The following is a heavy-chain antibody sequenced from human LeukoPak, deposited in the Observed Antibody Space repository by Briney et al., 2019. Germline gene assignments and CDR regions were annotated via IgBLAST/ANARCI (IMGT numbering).Heavy chain of an antibody. D-gene: IGHD3-22*01. CDR1: GFTFSSYA. CDR2: ISGSGGST. Sequence: PGGSLRLSCAASGFTFSSYAMSWVRQAPGKGLEWVSAISGSGGSTYYADSVKGRFTISRDNSKNTLYLQMNSLRAEDTAVYYCAKRDGYYDSSGYYYFDYWGQGTLVTVSS. V-gene: IGHV3-23*01. CDR3: AKRDGYYDSSGYYYFDY. J-gene: IGHJ4*02.